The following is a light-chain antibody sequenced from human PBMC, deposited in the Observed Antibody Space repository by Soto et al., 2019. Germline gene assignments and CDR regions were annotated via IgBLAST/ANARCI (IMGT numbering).Light chain of an antibody. CDR3: MQALGAPLT. V-gene: IGKV2-28*01. J-gene: IGKJ4*01. CDR2: LGS. Sequence: DSVRTQSPLFLSVTPGEPASISCRSSQSLLHDNGFNFLNWYLQKPGQSPQLLISLGSSRASGVPDRFSGSASGRDFTLLISRVEAEDVGVFYCMQALGAPLTLVGGSKVDIK. CDR1: QSLLHDNGFNF.